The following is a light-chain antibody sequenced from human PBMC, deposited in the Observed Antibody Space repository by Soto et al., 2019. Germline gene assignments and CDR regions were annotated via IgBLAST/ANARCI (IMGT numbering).Light chain of an antibody. CDR2: AAS. J-gene: IGKJ2*01. V-gene: IGKV1-17*01. CDR3: LQHHTYPFT. CDR1: QVIGNN. Sequence: DIQMTQSPSSLSASVGDRVTLTCRASQVIGNNLGWYQQKPGKAPKRLIYAASTLEGGVPSRFSGSGSATEFTLTISRLQPEDFATYYCLQHHTYPFTFGQGTKLEI.